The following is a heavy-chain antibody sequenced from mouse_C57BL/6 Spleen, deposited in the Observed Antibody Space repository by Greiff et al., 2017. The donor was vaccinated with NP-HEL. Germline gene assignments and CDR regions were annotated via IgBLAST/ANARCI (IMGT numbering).Heavy chain of an antibody. CDR3: ARPIYYGKGTDFDY. J-gene: IGHJ2*01. Sequence: EVQLQQSGPELVKPGASVKISCKASGYTFTDYYMNWVKQSHGKSLEWIGDINPNNGGTSYNQKFKGKATLTVDKSSSTAYMELRSLTSEDSAVYYCARPIYYGKGTDFDYWGQGTTLTVSS. V-gene: IGHV1-26*01. CDR1: GYTFTDYY. D-gene: IGHD2-1*01. CDR2: INPNNGGT.